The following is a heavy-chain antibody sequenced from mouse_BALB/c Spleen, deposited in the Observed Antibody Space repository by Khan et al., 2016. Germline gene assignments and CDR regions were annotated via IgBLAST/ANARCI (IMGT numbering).Heavy chain of an antibody. D-gene: IGHD2-2*01. CDR2: IDPANGNT. CDR3: ARWGLPIYWYFDV. Sequence: VQLQQSGVELVKPGASVKLSCTTSGFNIKDTYMHWVKQRPEQGLEWIGRIDPANGNTKYDPKFQGKATITADKYSNTAYLQLSSLTSEDTAVYYCARWGLPIYWYFDVWGAGTTVTVSS. CDR1: GFNIKDTY. J-gene: IGHJ1*01. V-gene: IGHV14-3*02.